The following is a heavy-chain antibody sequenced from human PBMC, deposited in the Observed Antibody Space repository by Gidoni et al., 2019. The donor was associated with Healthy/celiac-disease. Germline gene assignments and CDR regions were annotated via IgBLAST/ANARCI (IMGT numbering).Heavy chain of an antibody. V-gene: IGHV3-21*01. CDR2: ISSSRRYI. CDR3: ARDQSYYYDSSGYYLDY. Sequence: EVQLVESGGGLVKPGGSLRLSCAASGFTFRSYSMNGVRQAPGKGREWVASISSSRRYIYYADSVKGRFTISRDNAKNSLYLQMNGLRAEDTAVYYCARDQSYYYDSSGYYLDYWGQGTLGTVSS. J-gene: IGHJ4*02. D-gene: IGHD3-22*01. CDR1: GFTFRSYS.